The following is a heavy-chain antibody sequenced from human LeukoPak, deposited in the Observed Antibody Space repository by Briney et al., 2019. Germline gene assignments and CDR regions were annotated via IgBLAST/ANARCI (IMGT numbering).Heavy chain of an antibody. D-gene: IGHD5/OR15-5a*01. CDR2: VVVGSGNT. J-gene: IGHJ4*02. V-gene: IGHV1-58*02. CDR3: AADDLSTGF. CDR1: GFIFINSA. Sequence: GASVKVSCKASGFIFINSAMQWVRQARGQRLEWIGWVVVGSGNTNYAQKFQERVTITRDMSTSTAYMELSSLRSEGTAVYYCAADDLSTGFWGQGTLVTVSS.